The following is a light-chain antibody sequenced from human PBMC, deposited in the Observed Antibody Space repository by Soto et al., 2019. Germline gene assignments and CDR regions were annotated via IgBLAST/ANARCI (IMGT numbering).Light chain of an antibody. V-gene: IGLV2-14*01. Sequence: QSALTQPASVSGSPGQSITISCTGTSSDVGGYNYVSWYQQHPGKAPKLMIYDVSNRPSGVSNRFSGSKSGNTASLTISGLQAADEADDYCSSYTSSSTPHVVFGGGTQLTVL. CDR1: SSDVGGYNY. CDR3: SSYTSSSTPHVV. J-gene: IGLJ2*01. CDR2: DVS.